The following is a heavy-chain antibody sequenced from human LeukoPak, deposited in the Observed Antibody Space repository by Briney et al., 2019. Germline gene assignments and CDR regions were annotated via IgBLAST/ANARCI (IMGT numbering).Heavy chain of an antibody. D-gene: IGHD3-10*01. J-gene: IGHJ6*03. V-gene: IGHV1-46*03. CDR1: GYTFTSYY. Sequence: GASVKVSCKASGYTFTSYYMHWVRQAPGQGLEWMGIINPSGGSTNYAQKFQGRVTMTRDTSTSTVYMDLTSLRSEDTAVYYRARVRSGSGNDYYYYMDVWGKGTTVTVSS. CDR2: INPSGGST. CDR3: ARVRSGSGNDYYYYMDV.